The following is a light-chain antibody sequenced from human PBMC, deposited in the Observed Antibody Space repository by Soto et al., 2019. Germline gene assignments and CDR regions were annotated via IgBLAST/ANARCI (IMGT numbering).Light chain of an antibody. J-gene: IGLJ1*01. V-gene: IGLV2-14*01. Sequence: QSALTQSASVSGSPGQSITISCTGSSSDVGVFNHVSWYRQPPGKSPKLIIYEVTKRPSGVSNRFSGSKSGNTASLTISGLQAEDEADYYCSSYTSSNTVVFGTGTKVTVL. CDR1: SSDVGVFNH. CDR3: SSYTSSNTVV. CDR2: EVT.